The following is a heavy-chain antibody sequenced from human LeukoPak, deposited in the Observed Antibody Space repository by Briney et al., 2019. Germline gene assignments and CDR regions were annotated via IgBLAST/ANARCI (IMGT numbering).Heavy chain of an antibody. CDR2: IYHTGST. V-gene: IGHV4-59*02. Sequence: SETLSLTCTISGGSVSDYYWSWIRQSPGKGLEWIGYIYHTGSTSYSPSLKSRVTISVDTSKNQFSLKLSSVTAADTAVYYCASLSGSYFDPWGQGTLVTVSS. D-gene: IGHD3-10*01. J-gene: IGHJ5*02. CDR3: ASLSGSYFDP. CDR1: GGSVSDYY.